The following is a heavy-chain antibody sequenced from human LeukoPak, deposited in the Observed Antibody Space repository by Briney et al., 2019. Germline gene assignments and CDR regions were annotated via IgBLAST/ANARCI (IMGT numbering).Heavy chain of an antibody. CDR1: GYTFTSYG. D-gene: IGHD3-9*01. J-gene: IGHJ4*02. V-gene: IGHV1-18*01. Sequence: EASVTVSCQSSGYTFTSYGISWVRQAPGQGLEWMGWISAYNGNTNYAQKLQGRVTMTTDTSTSTAYMELRSLRSDDTAVYYCARGLTGYLDYWGQGTLVTVSS. CDR3: ARGLTGYLDY. CDR2: ISAYNGNT.